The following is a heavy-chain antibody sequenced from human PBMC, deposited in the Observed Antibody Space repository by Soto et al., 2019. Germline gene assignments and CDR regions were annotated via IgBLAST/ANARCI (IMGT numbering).Heavy chain of an antibody. CDR2: IYYSGSS. V-gene: IGHV4-31*03. D-gene: IGHD3-10*01. J-gene: IGHJ4*02. CDR1: GGSISSGGYY. Sequence: QVQLQESGPGLVKPSQTLSLICTVSGGSISSGGYYWSWIRQHPGKGLEWIGHIYYSGSSYYNPSLTSRVTISVDTSKNQFSLKLSTVPAADTAVDYCARAPGVRVDYWGQGTLVTVSS. CDR3: ARAPGVRVDY.